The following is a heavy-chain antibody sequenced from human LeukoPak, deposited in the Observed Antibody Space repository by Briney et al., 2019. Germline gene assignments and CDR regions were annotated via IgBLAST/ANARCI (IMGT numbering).Heavy chain of an antibody. D-gene: IGHD1-26*01. J-gene: IGHJ3*02. Sequence: SETLSLTCTVSGVSISSYYWSWIRQPPGKGLEWIGYIYDSGSTNYSPSLKSRVTMSVDTSKNQFSLKLSSVTAADTAVYYCARESGALYAFDIWGQGTMVTVSS. CDR1: GVSISSYY. V-gene: IGHV4-59*01. CDR2: IYDSGST. CDR3: ARESGALYAFDI.